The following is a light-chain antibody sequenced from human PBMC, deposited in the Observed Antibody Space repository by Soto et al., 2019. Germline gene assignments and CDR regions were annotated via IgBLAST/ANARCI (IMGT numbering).Light chain of an antibody. Sequence: DIQMTQSPSSLSASVGDRVTITCQASQDISNYLNWYQQKPGKAPKLLIYDASNLETGVPSRFSGSGSGTDFTFTISSLQHEDIATYYCPQYDNLPFGGGTKVEIK. V-gene: IGKV1-33*01. CDR3: PQYDNLP. J-gene: IGKJ4*01. CDR2: DAS. CDR1: QDISNY.